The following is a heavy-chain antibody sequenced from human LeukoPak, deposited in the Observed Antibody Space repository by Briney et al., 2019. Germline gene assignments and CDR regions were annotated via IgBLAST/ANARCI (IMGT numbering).Heavy chain of an antibody. CDR2: IYYGGST. J-gene: IGHJ4*02. D-gene: IGHD3-10*01. CDR1: GGSISSSSYY. V-gene: IGHV4-39*01. CDR3: ARVLLWFGESYYFDY. Sequence: PSETLSLTCTVSGGSISSSSYYWGWIRQPPGKGLEWIGSIYYGGSTYYNPSLKSRVTISVDTSKNQFSLKLSSVTAADTAVYYCARVLLWFGESYYFDYWGQGTLVTVSS.